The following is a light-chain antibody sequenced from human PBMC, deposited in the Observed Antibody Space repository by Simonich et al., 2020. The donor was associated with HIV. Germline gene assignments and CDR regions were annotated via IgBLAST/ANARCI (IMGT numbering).Light chain of an antibody. J-gene: IGLJ2*01. CDR3: AAWDDSLNGPV. CDR2: SNY. V-gene: IGLV1-44*01. CDR1: SSNIGSNP. Sequence: QSMLTQPPSASGTPGQRVTISCSGSSSNIGSNPVNWYQRLPGTAPKLLIYSNYYRPSGVPDRFSGSKSDTSASLAISGLQSEDEADYYCAAWDDSLNGPVFGGGTKLTVL.